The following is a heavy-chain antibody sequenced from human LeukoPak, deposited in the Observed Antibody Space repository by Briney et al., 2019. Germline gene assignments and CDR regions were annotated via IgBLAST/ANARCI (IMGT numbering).Heavy chain of an antibody. D-gene: IGHD1-7*01. V-gene: IGHV4-61*08. J-gene: IGHJ6*02. CDR3: ARDNWNYGSSMDV. CDR1: GGSTSSSGYY. CDR2: IYYSGST. Sequence: SETLSLTCTVSGGSTSSSGYYWSWIRQPPGKGLEWIGYIYYSGSTNYNPSLKSRVTISVDTSKNQFSLKLSSVTAADTAVYYCARDNWNYGSSMDVWGQETTVTVSS.